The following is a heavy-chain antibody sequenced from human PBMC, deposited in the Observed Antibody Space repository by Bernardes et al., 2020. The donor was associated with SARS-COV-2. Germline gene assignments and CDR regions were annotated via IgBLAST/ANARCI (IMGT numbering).Heavy chain of an antibody. D-gene: IGHD3-10*01. CDR1: GDSINGYY. Sequence: SETLSLTCTVSGDSINGYYWSWIRQTPGKGLEWIGYIYYSGTTVYNPSLKNRITISLDTSKNKLSLQLRSVIAADTAVYYCARVLGQFTGSYFGLGYWGQGAPVTVSS. V-gene: IGHV4-59*01. J-gene: IGHJ4*02. CDR3: ARVLGQFTGSYFGLGY. CDR2: IYYSGTT.